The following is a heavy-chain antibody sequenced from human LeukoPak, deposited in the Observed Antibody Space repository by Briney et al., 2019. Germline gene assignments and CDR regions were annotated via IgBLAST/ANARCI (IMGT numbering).Heavy chain of an antibody. CDR3: ARDDYGETFDY. Sequence: QPGGSLRLSCAASGFTFSSYARSWVRQSPGKGLEGVSAISDRGGSTFYAGSVKGRFTISRDNSKTTLFLQMNSLRAEDAAVYYCARDDYGETFDYWGQGTLVTVSS. CDR2: ISDRGGST. J-gene: IGHJ4*02. V-gene: IGHV3-23*01. D-gene: IGHD4-17*01. CDR1: GFTFSSYA.